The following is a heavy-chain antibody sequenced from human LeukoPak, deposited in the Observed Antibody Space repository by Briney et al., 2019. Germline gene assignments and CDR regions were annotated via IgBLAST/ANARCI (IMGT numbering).Heavy chain of an antibody. V-gene: IGHV4-59*08. Sequence: SETLSLTCTVSGGSISSHYWSWIRQPPGKGLEWIGYIYYSGSTNYNPSLKSRVTISVDTSKNQFSLKLSSVTAADTAVYYCARSCSSTSCYNGMDFWGQGTTVTVSS. CDR3: ARSCSSTSCYNGMDF. J-gene: IGHJ6*02. CDR1: GGSISSHY. D-gene: IGHD2-2*01. CDR2: IYYSGST.